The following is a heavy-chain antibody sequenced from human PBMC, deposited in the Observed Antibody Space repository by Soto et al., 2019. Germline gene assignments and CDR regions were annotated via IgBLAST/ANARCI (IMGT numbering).Heavy chain of an antibody. J-gene: IGHJ3*01. D-gene: IGHD1-26*01. CDR3: VTPNSDSFSEGFNL. CDR2: ISYNSRVI. V-gene: IGHV3-9*01. CDR1: GFSFHDYV. Sequence: EVKLVESGGGLVQPGRSLRLSCAASGFSFHDYVMHWVRQAPGKGLEWVSGISYNSRVIDYADSVKGRFTISRDNAENSLYLQMNSLTPEDTVLYYCVTPNSDSFSEGFNLWGQGTMVTVSS.